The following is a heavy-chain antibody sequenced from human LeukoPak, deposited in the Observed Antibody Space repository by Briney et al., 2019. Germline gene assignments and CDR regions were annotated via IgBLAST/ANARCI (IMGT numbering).Heavy chain of an antibody. CDR1: GGSISSYY. Sequence: PSETLSLTCTVSGGSISSYYWSWIRQLAGKGLEWIGRIYNSGSTNYNTNYNPSLTSRVTMSVDTSKNQFSLKLNSVSAADTAVYFCARAIWYGSGTTAFDYWGQGTLVTVSP. CDR3: ARAIWYGSGTTAFDY. V-gene: IGHV4-4*07. CDR2: IYNSGST. J-gene: IGHJ4*02. D-gene: IGHD3-10*01.